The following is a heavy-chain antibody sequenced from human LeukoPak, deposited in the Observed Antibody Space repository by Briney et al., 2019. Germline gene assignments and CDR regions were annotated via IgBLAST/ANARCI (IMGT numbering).Heavy chain of an antibody. CDR3: ARPHTGFYGDYFDY. V-gene: IGHV4-34*01. Sequence: SETLSLTCAVYGGSFSGYYWSWIRQPPGKGLEWIGEINHSGSTTYNPSLKSRVTISVDTSKNQFSLKLSSVTAADTAVYYCARPHTGFYGDYFDYWGQGTLVTVSS. CDR1: GGSFSGYY. D-gene: IGHD4-17*01. CDR2: INHSGST. J-gene: IGHJ4*02.